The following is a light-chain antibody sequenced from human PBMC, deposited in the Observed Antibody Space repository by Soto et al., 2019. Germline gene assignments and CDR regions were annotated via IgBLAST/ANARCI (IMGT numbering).Light chain of an antibody. Sequence: EIVMTQSPATLSVSPGERATLSCRASQSVSSDLVWYQQKPGQAPRLLIYGASTRATGIPARFSGSRSGTEFTLTISSLQSEDFAVYYCQQYNNWPPITFGQGTRLEIK. J-gene: IGKJ5*01. V-gene: IGKV3-15*01. CDR3: QQYNNWPPIT. CDR2: GAS. CDR1: QSVSSD.